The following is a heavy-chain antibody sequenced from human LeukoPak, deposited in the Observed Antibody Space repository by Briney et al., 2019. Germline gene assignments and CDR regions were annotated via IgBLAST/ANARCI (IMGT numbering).Heavy chain of an antibody. V-gene: IGHV3-23*01. Sequence: PGGSLRLSCAASGFTFSSYAMSWVRQAPGKGLEWVSAISGSGGSTYYADSVKGRFTISRDNAKNSLSLQMNSLRVEDTGIYYCATSGGTYSGDYWGQGMLVIVSS. CDR2: ISGSGGST. CDR1: GFTFSSYA. CDR3: ATSGGTYSGDY. D-gene: IGHD1-26*01. J-gene: IGHJ4*02.